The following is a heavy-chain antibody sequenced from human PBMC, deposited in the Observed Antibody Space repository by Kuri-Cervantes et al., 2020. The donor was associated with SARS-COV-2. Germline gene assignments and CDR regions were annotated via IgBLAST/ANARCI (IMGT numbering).Heavy chain of an antibody. J-gene: IGHJ6*03. CDR2: ISASGEII. Sequence: GESLKISCAASGFTFSSYSMNWVRQAPGKGLEWVSSISASGEIIYYADSVKGRFTISRDIAKNSLYLHMNTLRAEDTAVYYCARPPYYYYYMDVWGKGTTVTVSS. CDR3: ARPPYYYYYMDV. V-gene: IGHV3-21*01. CDR1: GFTFSSYS.